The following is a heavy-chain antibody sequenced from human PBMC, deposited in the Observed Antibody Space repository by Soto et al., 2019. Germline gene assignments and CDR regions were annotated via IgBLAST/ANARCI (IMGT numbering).Heavy chain of an antibody. Sequence: QVQLVESGGGVVQPGRSLRLSCAASGFTFSNYAMHWVRQAPGKGLEWVAVISYDGSNTYYADSVKGRVTISRDNSKNTLYLQMDSLRAEDTAVYYCARRPVTYYFDYWGQGTLVTVSS. CDR1: GFTFSNYA. V-gene: IGHV3-30-3*01. CDR3: ARRPVTYYFDY. J-gene: IGHJ4*02. CDR2: ISYDGSNT. D-gene: IGHD4-17*01.